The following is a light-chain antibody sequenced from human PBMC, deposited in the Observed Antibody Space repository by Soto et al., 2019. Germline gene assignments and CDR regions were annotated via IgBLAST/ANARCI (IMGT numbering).Light chain of an antibody. J-gene: IGLJ2*01. CDR1: KLGDKY. V-gene: IGLV3-1*01. CDR3: QAWDSSTAV. Sequence: YELTQPPSVSVSSGQTASIPCSGDKLGDKYACWYQQKPGQSPVLVIYHDTKRPSGIPERFSGSNSGNTATLTISGTQAMDEADYYCQAWDSSTAVFGGGTKLTVL. CDR2: HDT.